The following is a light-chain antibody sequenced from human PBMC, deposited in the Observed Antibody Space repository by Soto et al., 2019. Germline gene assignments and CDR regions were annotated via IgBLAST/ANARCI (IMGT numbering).Light chain of an antibody. CDR2: DAV. Sequence: NWFQRKPGKAPKLLVYDAVHLETGVXSXXXXXXXXXXFXLTISSLQPEDIATYYCQQYDTLPYTFGQGTKLEXK. CDR3: QQYDTLPYT. V-gene: IGKV1-33*01. J-gene: IGKJ2*01.